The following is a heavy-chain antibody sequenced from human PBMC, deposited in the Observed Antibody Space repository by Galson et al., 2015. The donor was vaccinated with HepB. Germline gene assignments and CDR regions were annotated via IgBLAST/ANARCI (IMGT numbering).Heavy chain of an antibody. CDR2: IDPSDSYT. J-gene: IGHJ6*02. CDR3: ASMYYYDSSGYSTYYDYGMDV. CDR1: GYSLTTYW. D-gene: IGHD3-22*01. Sequence: QSGAEVKKPGESLRISCKGSGYSLTTYWISCVRQMPGKGLEWMGRIDPSDSYTNYSPSFQGHVTISADKSISTAYLQWSSLKASDTAVDYCASMYYYDSSGYSTYYDYGMDVWGQGTTVTAAS. V-gene: IGHV5-10-1*01.